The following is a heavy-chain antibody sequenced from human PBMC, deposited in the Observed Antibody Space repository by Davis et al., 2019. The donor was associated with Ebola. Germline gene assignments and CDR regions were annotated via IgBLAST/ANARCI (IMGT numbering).Heavy chain of an antibody. V-gene: IGHV3-23*01. CDR3: AYYDSGTYYRGLQ. J-gene: IGHJ1*01. CDR1: GFTLSIYA. D-gene: IGHD3-10*01. CDR2: ILKNGGAT. Sequence: GESLKISCSDSGFTLSIYAMTWVRQAPGKGLEWVSTILKNGGATYYADSVRGRFTISRDISKNTLYLQMNSLRVEDTAVYYCAYYDSGTYYRGLQWGQDTLVTVSS.